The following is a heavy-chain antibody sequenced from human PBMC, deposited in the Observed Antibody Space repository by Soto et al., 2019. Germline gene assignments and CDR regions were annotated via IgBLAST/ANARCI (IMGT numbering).Heavy chain of an antibody. V-gene: IGHV5-51*01. D-gene: IGHD6-19*01. Sequence: GESLKISCKGSGYSFTSYWIGWVRQMPGTGLEWMAIIYPGDSDIRYNPSFQGQVTISADKSISTAYLQWSSLKASDTAMYYCARQPSNGQWYVWGQGTTVTVSS. CDR3: ARQPSNGQWYV. CDR2: IYPGDSDI. CDR1: GYSFTSYW. J-gene: IGHJ6*02.